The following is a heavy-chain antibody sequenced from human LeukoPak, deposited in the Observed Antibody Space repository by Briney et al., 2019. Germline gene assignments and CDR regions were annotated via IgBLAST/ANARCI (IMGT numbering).Heavy chain of an antibody. CDR3: ARGPPLYNWNYGYFQH. V-gene: IGHV4-39*07. Sequence: TSETLSLTCTVSGGSISSSSYYWGWIRQPPGKGLEWIGSIYYSGSTYYNPSLKSRVTISVDTSKNQFSLKLSSVTAADTAVYYCARGPPLYNWNYGYFQHWGQGTLVTVSS. CDR1: GGSISSSSYY. D-gene: IGHD1-7*01. J-gene: IGHJ1*01. CDR2: IYYSGST.